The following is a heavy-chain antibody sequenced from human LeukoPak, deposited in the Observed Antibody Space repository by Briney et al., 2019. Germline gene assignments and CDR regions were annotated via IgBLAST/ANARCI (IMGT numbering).Heavy chain of an antibody. V-gene: IGHV4-39*01. CDR3: ARGLGSSWYLLYYFDY. CDR1: GGSISSSSYY. CDR2: IYYSGST. D-gene: IGHD6-13*01. Sequence: SETLSLTCTVSGGSISSSSYYWGWIRQPPGKGLEWIGSIYYSGSTYYNPSLKSRVTISVDTSKNQFSLKLSSVTAADTAVYYCARGLGSSWYLLYYFDYWGQGTLVTVSS. J-gene: IGHJ4*02.